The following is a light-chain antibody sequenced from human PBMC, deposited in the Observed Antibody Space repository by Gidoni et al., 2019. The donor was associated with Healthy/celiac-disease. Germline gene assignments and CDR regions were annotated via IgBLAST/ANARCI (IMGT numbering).Light chain of an antibody. V-gene: IGKV3-20*01. CDR3: QQYGSLQ. J-gene: IGKJ1*01. CDR2: GAS. Sequence: EIVLTQSPGTLSLSPGERATLSCRASQSVSSSYLAWYQQKPGQAPRLLIYGASSRATGIPDRFSGSGSGTDFTLTISRLEPEDFAVYYCQQYGSLQFGQGTKVEIK. CDR1: QSVSSSY.